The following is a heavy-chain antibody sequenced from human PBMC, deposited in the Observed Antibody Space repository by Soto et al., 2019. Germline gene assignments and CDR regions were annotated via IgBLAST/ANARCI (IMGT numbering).Heavy chain of an antibody. CDR1: GGFVSSGSYY. Sequence: QVQLQESGPGLVKPSETLSLSCTVSGGFVSSGSYYWSWIRQPPGKGLEWIGYIYYSWSTNYNPSLTSRFTISVDTSKNHFSLKLSSVTAADTAVYYCARVTSGYYFPWFAYWGQGPLVTVSS. D-gene: IGHD3-22*01. V-gene: IGHV4-61*01. J-gene: IGHJ4*02. CDR3: ARVTSGYYFPWFAY. CDR2: IYYSWST.